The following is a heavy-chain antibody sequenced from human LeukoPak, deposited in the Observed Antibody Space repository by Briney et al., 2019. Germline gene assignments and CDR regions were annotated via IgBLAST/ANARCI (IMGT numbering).Heavy chain of an antibody. CDR3: ARVDNWNDVPIDY. J-gene: IGHJ4*02. D-gene: IGHD1-1*01. CDR2: ISGSSSYI. CDR1: GFTFSSYS. V-gene: IGHV3-21*01. Sequence: GGSLRLSCAASGFTFSSYSMNWVRQAPGKGLEWVSSISGSSSYIYYADSVKGRFTISRDNAKNSLYLQMNSLRAEDTAVYYCARVDNWNDVPIDYWGQGTLVTVSS.